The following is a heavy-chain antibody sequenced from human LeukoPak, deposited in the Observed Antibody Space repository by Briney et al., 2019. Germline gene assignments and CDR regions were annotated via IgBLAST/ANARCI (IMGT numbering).Heavy chain of an antibody. D-gene: IGHD1-1*01. CDR3: ARDLYNWNAFDY. CDR1: GYTFTSYA. J-gene: IGHJ4*02. V-gene: IGHV1-2*02. CDR2: INPNSGGT. Sequence: ASVKVSCKASGYTFTSYAMHWVRQAPGQRLEWMGWINPNSGGTNYAQKFQGRVTMTRDTSISTAYMELSRLRSDDTAVYYCARDLYNWNAFDYWGQGTLVTVSS.